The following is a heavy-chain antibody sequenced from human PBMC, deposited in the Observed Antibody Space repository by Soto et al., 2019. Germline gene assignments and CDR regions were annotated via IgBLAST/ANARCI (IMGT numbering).Heavy chain of an antibody. D-gene: IGHD2-21*02. CDR3: ARGGHVVVVTAALDY. Sequence: QVQLVQSRAEVKKPGASVKVSCKASGDTFTDYYIHWVRQAPGQGLEWMGTVNPSGGHTTYAQHFLGRVTMTRDTSTSTLYMELTSLKSEDTAVYYCARGGHVVVVTAALDYWGQGTLVTVSS. V-gene: IGHV1-46*01. J-gene: IGHJ4*02. CDR2: VNPSGGHT. CDR1: GDTFTDYY.